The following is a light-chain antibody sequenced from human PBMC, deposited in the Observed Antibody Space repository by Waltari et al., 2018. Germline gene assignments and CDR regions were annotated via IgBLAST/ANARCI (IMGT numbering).Light chain of an antibody. Sequence: DIQMTQSPSTLSASVGDRVTITCRPRQSINTWLAWYQQTPGKDPKLLTCKASSLESGVASRFSGSGSGTEFTLTISSLQPDDFATYYCQQYHSYSTFGQGTKVDI. CDR2: KAS. CDR3: QQYHSYST. V-gene: IGKV1-5*03. J-gene: IGKJ1*01. CDR1: QSINTW.